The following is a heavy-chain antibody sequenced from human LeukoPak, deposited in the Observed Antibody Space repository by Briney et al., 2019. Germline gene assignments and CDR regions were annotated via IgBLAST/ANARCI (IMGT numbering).Heavy chain of an antibody. Sequence: ASVKLTFNASRATLSSYTISWVRHAPGQGLEWMGRIITIFGTATYAQKFQGRVTITTEESTSTAYMELSSLRSEDPAVYYWARVADTAMEYYFDYWGQGTLVTVSS. J-gene: IGHJ4*02. D-gene: IGHD5-18*01. CDR1: RATLSSYT. V-gene: IGHV1-69*05. CDR2: IITIFGTA. CDR3: ARVADTAMEYYFDY.